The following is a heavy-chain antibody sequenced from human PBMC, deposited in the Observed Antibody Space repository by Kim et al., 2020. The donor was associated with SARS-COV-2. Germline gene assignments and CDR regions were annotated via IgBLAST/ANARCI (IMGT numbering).Heavy chain of an antibody. D-gene: IGHD3-10*01. CDR2: IIPIFGTA. Sequence: SVKVSCKASGGTFSSYAISWVRQAPGQGLEWMGGIIPIFGTANYAQKFQGRVTITADESTSTAYMELSSLRSEDTAVYYCAMTADDGSGSPKPTYYYYGMDVWGQGTTVTVSS. V-gene: IGHV1-69*13. J-gene: IGHJ6*02. CDR1: GGTFSSYA. CDR3: AMTADDGSGSPKPTYYYYGMDV.